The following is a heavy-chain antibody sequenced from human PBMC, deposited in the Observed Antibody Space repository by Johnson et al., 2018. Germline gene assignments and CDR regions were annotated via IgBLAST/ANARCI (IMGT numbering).Heavy chain of an antibody. CDR3: ARVVDCSGGSCYSGDYYYFMDV. CDR1: GGSVSGYY. D-gene: IGHD2-15*01. Sequence: QVQLQESGPGLVKPSETLSLNCSVSGGSVSGYYWSWLRQSPGKGLEWIAYISDSGNTDFNPSLRGRVTLSIDKSKNQFSLWLTSVTASDTAVYFCARVVDCSGGSCYSGDYYYFMDVWGKGTTVTVSS. V-gene: IGHV4-59*02. J-gene: IGHJ6*03. CDR2: ISDSGNT.